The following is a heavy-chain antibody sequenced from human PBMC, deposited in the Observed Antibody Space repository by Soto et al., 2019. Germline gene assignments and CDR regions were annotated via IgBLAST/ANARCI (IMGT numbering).Heavy chain of an antibody. D-gene: IGHD2-15*01. J-gene: IGHJ4*02. CDR3: ARDTSICSGGCCYSGYDY. Sequence: QVQLVQSGAEVKKPGASVKVSCKASGYTFTGYYMHWVRQAPGQGLEWMGWINPNSGGTNYAQKFQGWVTMTRDTSISTAYMELSRLRSDDTAVYYCARDTSICSGGCCYSGYDYWGQGTLVTVSS. V-gene: IGHV1-2*04. CDR2: INPNSGGT. CDR1: GYTFTGYY.